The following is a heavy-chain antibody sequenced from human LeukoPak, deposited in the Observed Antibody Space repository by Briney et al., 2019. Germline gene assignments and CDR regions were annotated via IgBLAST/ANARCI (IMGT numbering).Heavy chain of an antibody. Sequence: ASVKVSCKASGYTFTSYDINWVRQATGQELELMGWMNPNSSNTGYAQKFQGRVTMTENTSISTAYMELSSLRSEDTAVYYCARGKYCGGDCYSLDYWGQGTLVTVSS. J-gene: IGHJ4*02. CDR1: GYTFTSYD. V-gene: IGHV1-8*01. CDR2: MNPNSSNT. D-gene: IGHD2-21*02. CDR3: ARGKYCGGDCYSLDY.